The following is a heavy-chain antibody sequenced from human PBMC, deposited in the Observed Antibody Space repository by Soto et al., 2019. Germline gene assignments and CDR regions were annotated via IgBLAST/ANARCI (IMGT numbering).Heavy chain of an antibody. Sequence: QVTLKESGPVLVKPTETLTLTCTVSGFSLSNARMGVSWIRQPPGKALEWLAHIFSNDEKSYSTSLQSRLTIYKDTRNRQMVHTMTIMQPLEPATYYCAWIGWGGVYDYYSIEVWGRGTTVTVA. CDR1: GFSLSNARMG. V-gene: IGHV2-26*01. CDR3: AWIGWGGVYDYYSIEV. D-gene: IGHD3-10*01. CDR2: IFSNDEK. J-gene: IGHJ6*02.